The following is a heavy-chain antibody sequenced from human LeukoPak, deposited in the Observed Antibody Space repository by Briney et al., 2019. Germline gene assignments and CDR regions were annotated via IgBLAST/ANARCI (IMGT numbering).Heavy chain of an antibody. J-gene: IGHJ3*02. CDR1: GFTFSNYG. Sequence: GRSLRLSCAASGFTFSNYGMHWVRQTPGRGLEWVSAITASGFTTHYADPVKGRFTMSRDNSKNTLFLQLSSLRVDDTAVYYCAKGGPNDAFDIWGHGTLVSVSS. CDR3: AKGGPNDAFDI. V-gene: IGHV3-23*01. CDR2: ITASGFTT.